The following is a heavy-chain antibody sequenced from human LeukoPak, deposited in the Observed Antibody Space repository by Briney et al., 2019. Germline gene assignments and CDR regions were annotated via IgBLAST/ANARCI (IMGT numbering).Heavy chain of an antibody. V-gene: IGHV3-23*01. CDR1: GFTFSSYA. CDR2: ISGSGGSA. Sequence: SGGSLRLSCAASGFTFSSYAMSWVRQAPGKGLEWVSAISGSGGSAYYADSVKGRFTISRDNSKNTLYLQMNSLRAEDTAVYYCAKNSVEWLLYSHHFDYWGQGTLVTVSS. J-gene: IGHJ4*02. D-gene: IGHD3-3*01. CDR3: AKNSVEWLLYSHHFDY.